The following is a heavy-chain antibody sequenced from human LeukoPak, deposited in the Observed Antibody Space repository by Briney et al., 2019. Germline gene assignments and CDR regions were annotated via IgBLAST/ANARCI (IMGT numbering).Heavy chain of an antibody. Sequence: GGSLRLSCAASGFAFSSYWMSWVRQAPGKGLEWVANIKRDGSDTSYVDSVKGRFTISRDNAKNSLFLQLNSLRAEDTAVYYCARDQVGPKTYYDFWSGYYSGVWFDPWGQGTLVTVSS. CDR1: GFAFSSYW. D-gene: IGHD3-3*01. CDR2: IKRDGSDT. J-gene: IGHJ5*02. CDR3: ARDQVGPKTYYDFWSGYYSGVWFDP. V-gene: IGHV3-7*01.